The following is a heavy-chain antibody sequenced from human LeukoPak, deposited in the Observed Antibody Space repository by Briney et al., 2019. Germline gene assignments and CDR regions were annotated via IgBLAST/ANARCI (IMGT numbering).Heavy chain of an antibody. D-gene: IGHD2-2*01. Sequence: PGGSLSHLCAASGFTFSTYGMHWVCQAPGKGLEWVALISFDGNNKNYADSVKGRFTISRDNTKNTLYLQMKSLRAEDTAVYYCAKDGRYCSSTRCYGYFLQRGQGCLVTVSS. CDR3: AKDGRYCSSTRCYGYFLQ. CDR2: ISFDGNNK. J-gene: IGHJ1*01. CDR1: GFTFSTYG. V-gene: IGHV3-30*18.